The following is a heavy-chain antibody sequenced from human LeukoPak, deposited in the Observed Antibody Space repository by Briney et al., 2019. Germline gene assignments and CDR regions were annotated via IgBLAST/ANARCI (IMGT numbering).Heavy chain of an antibody. CDR2: TVGNGGST. CDR1: GFTFSSYA. CDR3: ARNEYETLDY. V-gene: IGHV3-23*01. J-gene: IGHJ4*02. D-gene: IGHD2/OR15-2a*01. Sequence: GGSLRLSCAASGFTFSSYAMSWVRQAPGKGLEWVSTTVGNGGSTYYADSVKGRFTISRGNSKNTLYLQMNSLRAEDTARHYCARNEYETLDYWGQGTLVTVSS.